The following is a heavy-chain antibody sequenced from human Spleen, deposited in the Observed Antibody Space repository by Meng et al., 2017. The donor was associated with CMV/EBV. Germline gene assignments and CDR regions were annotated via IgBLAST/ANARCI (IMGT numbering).Heavy chain of an antibody. CDR3: ASLTSMIVVEDEDY. V-gene: IGHV3-30*04. D-gene: IGHD3-22*01. CDR1: GFTFSNYA. J-gene: IGHJ4*02. CDR2: ISYDGSNK. Sequence: GESLKISCAASGFTFSNYAMHWVRQAPGKGLEWVAVISYDGSNKYYADSVKGRFTMSRDNSKNTLYLQMNSLRPEDTAVYYCASLTSMIVVEDEDYWGQGTLVTVSS.